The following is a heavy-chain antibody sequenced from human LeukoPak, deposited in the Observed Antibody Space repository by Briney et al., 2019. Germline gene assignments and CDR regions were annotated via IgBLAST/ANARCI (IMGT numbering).Heavy chain of an antibody. J-gene: IGHJ4*02. D-gene: IGHD6-6*01. CDR2: IYYSGST. CDR1: GGSISSGGYY. Sequence: SETLSLTCTVSGGSISSGGYYWSWIRQHPGKGLEWIGYIYYSGSTYYNPSLKSRVTISVDTSKNQFSLKLSSVTAADTAVYYCARAVLGYSSSSEGNFDYWGQGTLVTVSS. CDR3: ARAVLGYSSSSEGNFDY. V-gene: IGHV4-31*03.